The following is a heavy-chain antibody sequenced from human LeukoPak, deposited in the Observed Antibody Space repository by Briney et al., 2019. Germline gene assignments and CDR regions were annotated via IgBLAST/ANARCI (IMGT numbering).Heavy chain of an antibody. CDR2: ITSSSSYI. V-gene: IGHV3-21*01. CDR1: GFTFSSYN. D-gene: IGHD1-26*01. J-gene: IGHJ4*02. CDR3: ARDQGSGKLDY. Sequence: SGGSLRLSCAASGFTFSSYNMNWVRQAPGKGLEWVSSITSSSSYIYYADSVKGRFTISRDNAKNSLYLQMNSLRAEDTAVYYCARDQGSGKLDYWGQGTLVTVSS.